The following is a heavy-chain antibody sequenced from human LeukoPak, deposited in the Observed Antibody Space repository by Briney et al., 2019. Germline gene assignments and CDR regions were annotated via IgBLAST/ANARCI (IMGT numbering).Heavy chain of an antibody. V-gene: IGHV1-8*01. J-gene: IGHJ4*02. CDR3: AKGGVGVTPEFDY. Sequence: ASVKVSCKASGYTFTNYHINWVRQATGQGLEWMGWMNPNSGNTGSAQKFQGRVSMTRNTSISTAYMELSSLRSEDTAVYYCAKGGVGVTPEFDYWGQGTLVTVSS. D-gene: IGHD1-26*01. CDR1: GYTFTNYH. CDR2: MNPNSGNT.